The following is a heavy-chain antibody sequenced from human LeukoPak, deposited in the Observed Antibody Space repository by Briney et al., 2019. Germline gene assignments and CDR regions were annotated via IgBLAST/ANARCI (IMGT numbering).Heavy chain of an antibody. Sequence: GGSLRLSCAASGFTFSNAWMSWVRQAPGKGLEWVAVISYDGSNKYYADSVKGRFTISRDNAKNSLYLQMNSLRAEDTAVYYCARDSSSFDYWGQGTLVTVSS. CDR3: ARDSSSFDY. CDR2: ISYDGSNK. V-gene: IGHV3-30*03. D-gene: IGHD6-6*01. CDR1: GFTFSNAW. J-gene: IGHJ4*02.